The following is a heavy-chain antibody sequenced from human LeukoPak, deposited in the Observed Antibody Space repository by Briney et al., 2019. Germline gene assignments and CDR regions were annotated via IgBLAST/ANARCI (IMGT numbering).Heavy chain of an antibody. D-gene: IGHD6-6*01. J-gene: IGHJ5*02. CDR1: GGSISSSSYY. CDR3: ARLFDSSSSPDWFDP. CDR2: IYYSGST. Sequence: SETLSLTCTVSGGSISSSSYYWGWIRQPPGKGLEWIGSIYYSGSTYYNPSLKSRITISVDTSKNQFSLKLSSVTAADTAVYYCARLFDSSSSPDWFDPWGQGTLVTVSS. V-gene: IGHV4-39*01.